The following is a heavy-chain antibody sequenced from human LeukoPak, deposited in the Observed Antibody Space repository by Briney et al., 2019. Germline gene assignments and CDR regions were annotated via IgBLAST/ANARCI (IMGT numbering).Heavy chain of an antibody. CDR1: GSTFSSYS. D-gene: IGHD5-12*01. CDR3: AKDARLDIVATIPDY. V-gene: IGHV3-48*01. Sequence: GGSLRLSCAASGSTFSSYSMNWVRQAPGKGLEWVSYISSSSSTIDYADSVRGRFTISRDNAKNSLYLQMNSLRAEDTAVYYCAKDARLDIVATIPDYWGQGTLVTVSS. J-gene: IGHJ4*02. CDR2: ISSSSSTI.